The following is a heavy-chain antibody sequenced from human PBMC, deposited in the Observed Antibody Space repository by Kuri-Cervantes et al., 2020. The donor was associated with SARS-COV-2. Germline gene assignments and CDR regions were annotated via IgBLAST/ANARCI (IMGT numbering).Heavy chain of an antibody. CDR3: ARERDGGYYDSSGYVDDY. CDR2: IYHSGST. J-gene: IGHJ4*02. V-gene: IGHV4-38-2*02. Sequence: SETLSLTCTVSGYSISSGYYWGWIRQPPGKGLKWIGSIYHSGSTYYNPSLKSRVTISVDTSKNQFSLKLSSVTAADTAVYYCARERDGGYYDSSGYVDDYWGQGTLVTVSS. CDR1: GYSISSGYY. D-gene: IGHD3-22*01.